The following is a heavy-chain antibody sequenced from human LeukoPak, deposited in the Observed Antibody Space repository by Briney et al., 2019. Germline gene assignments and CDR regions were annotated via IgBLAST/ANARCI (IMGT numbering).Heavy chain of an antibody. J-gene: IGHJ4*02. CDR3: GSSSGYYRDY. CDR1: GFIFSSYS. CDR2: IRYDGHNK. Sequence: GGSLRLSCAASGFIFSSYSVHWVRQAPGKGLEWVAFIRYDGHNKYYADSVKGRFTISRDNAKNSLYLQMNSLRAEDTAVYYCGSSSGYYRDYWGQGTLVTVSS. D-gene: IGHD3-3*01. V-gene: IGHV3-30*02.